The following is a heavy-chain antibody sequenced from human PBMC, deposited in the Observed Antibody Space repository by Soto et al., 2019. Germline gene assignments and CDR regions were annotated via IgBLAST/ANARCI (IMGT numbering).Heavy chain of an antibody. D-gene: IGHD6-19*01. V-gene: IGHV3-23*01. CDR2: ISGSGGST. CDR3: GKDLFSSIAVAGPSLGYYGMYV. CDR1: GFTFSSYA. J-gene: IGHJ6*02. Sequence: GGSLRLSCAASGFTFSSYAMSWVRQAPGKGLEWVSAISGSGGSTYYADSVKGRFTISRDNSKNTLYLQMNSLRAEDTAVYYCGKDLFSSIAVAGPSLGYYGMYVWGQGTTVTVSS.